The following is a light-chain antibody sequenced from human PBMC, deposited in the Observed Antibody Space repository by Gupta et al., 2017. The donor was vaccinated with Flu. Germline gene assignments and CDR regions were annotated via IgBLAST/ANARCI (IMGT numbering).Light chain of an antibody. CDR3: CSYAGRTTYV. CDR1: SSDVGSYNL. J-gene: IGLJ1*01. CDR2: EGT. V-gene: IGLV2-23*01. Sequence: SPLPQSASVSASPGQSITLSCTGTSSDVGSYNLVSWYQQHPGKAPQLMIYEGTKRPSGVSNRFSGSKSGNTASLTISGRQAEDEADYYCCSYAGRTTYVFGTGTKVTVL.